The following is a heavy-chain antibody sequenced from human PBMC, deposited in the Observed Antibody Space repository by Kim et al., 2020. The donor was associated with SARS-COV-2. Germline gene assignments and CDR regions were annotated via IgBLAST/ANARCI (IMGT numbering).Heavy chain of an antibody. D-gene: IGHD1-26*01. CDR3: ARDQGFRVGARKDYYYYYYGMDV. CDR1: GGSVSSGSYY. Sequence: SETLSLTCTVSGGSVSSGSYYWSWIRQPPGKGLEWIGYIYYSGSTNYNPSLKSRVTISVDTSKNQFSLKLSSVTAADTAVYYCARDQGFRVGARKDYYYYYYGMDVWGQGTTVTVSS. V-gene: IGHV4-61*01. CDR2: IYYSGST. J-gene: IGHJ6*02.